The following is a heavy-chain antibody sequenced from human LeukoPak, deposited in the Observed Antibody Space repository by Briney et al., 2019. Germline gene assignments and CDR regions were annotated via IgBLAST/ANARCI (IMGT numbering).Heavy chain of an antibody. CDR2: IYPGDSDT. D-gene: IGHD2-2*01. CDR1: GYSFTSYW. J-gene: IGHJ6*02. V-gene: IGHV5-51*01. Sequence: GESLKISCKGSGYSFTSYWIGWVRQVPGKGLEWVGIIYPGDSDTRYSPSFQGQVTISADKSISTAYLQWSSLKASDTAMYYCARLKDCSSTSCPYGMDVWGQGTTVTVSS. CDR3: ARLKDCSSTSCPYGMDV.